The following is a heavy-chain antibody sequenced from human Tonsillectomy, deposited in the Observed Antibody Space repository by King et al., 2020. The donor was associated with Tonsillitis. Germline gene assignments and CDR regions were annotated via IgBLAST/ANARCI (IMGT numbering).Heavy chain of an antibody. D-gene: IGHD2-15*01. J-gene: IGHJ6*03. Sequence: QLVQSGAEVKKPGSSVKVSCKASGDTFSSYPITWVRQAPGQGLEWMGGIIPIFGTPNYAQNFRGRVTITADESTTTAYMELSSLRSEDTAVYYCAVGGINDYNYYMDVWGRGTTVTVSS. CDR1: GDTFSSYP. V-gene: IGHV1-69*01. CDR3: AVGGINDYNYYMDV. CDR2: IIPIFGTP.